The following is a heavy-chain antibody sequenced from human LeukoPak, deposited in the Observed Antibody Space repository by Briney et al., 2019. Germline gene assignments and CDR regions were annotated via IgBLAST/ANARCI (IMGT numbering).Heavy chain of an antibody. D-gene: IGHD4/OR15-4a*01. Sequence: GGSLILSCAASGFTFTRYAMTWVRQAPGKGLEWVSIIPDRGRSTYYADSVKGRFTISRDNSKNTLYLQMNSLRAEDTAVYYCAKASGSGYGADYFDYWGQGTLVTVSS. V-gene: IGHV3-23*01. CDR2: IPDRGRST. J-gene: IGHJ4*02. CDR1: GFTFTRYA. CDR3: AKASGSGYGADYFDY.